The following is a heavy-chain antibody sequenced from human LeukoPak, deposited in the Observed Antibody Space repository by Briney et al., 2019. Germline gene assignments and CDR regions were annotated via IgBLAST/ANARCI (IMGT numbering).Heavy chain of an antibody. CDR2: ISYDGSNK. J-gene: IGHJ5*02. CDR1: GFTFSSYG. Sequence: GGSLRLSCAASGFTFSSYGMHWVRQAPGKGLEWVAVISYDGSNKYYADSVKGRFTISRDNSKNTLYLQMNSLRAEDTAVYYCAKDRPWFDPWGQGTLVTVSS. V-gene: IGHV3-30*18. CDR3: AKDRPWFDP.